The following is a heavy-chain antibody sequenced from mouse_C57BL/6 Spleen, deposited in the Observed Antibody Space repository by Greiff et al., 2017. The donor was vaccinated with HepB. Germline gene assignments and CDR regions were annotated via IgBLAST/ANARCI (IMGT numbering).Heavy chain of an antibody. Sequence: QVQLQQPGAELVMPGASVKLSCKASGYTFTSYWMHWVKQRPGQGLEWIEEIDPSDSYTNYNQKFKGKSTLTVDKSSSTAYMQLSSLTSEDSAVYYCARDYYGSSFAYWGQGTLVTVSA. CDR2: IDPSDSYT. CDR3: ARDYYGSSFAY. CDR1: GYTFTSYW. J-gene: IGHJ3*01. D-gene: IGHD1-1*01. V-gene: IGHV1-69*01.